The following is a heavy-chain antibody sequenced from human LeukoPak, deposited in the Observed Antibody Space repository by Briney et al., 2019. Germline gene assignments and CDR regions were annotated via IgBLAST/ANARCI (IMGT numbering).Heavy chain of an antibody. V-gene: IGHV1-3*01. CDR2: INAGNGNT. CDR3: ARGSPAGNSFHLDY. J-gene: IGHJ4*02. D-gene: IGHD4-23*01. CDR1: GYTFTSYV. Sequence: ASVKVSCKASGYTFTSYVMHWVRQAPGQGLEWMGWINAGNGNTKYSQKFQVRVTITRDTSASTAYMELSSLRAEDTAVYYCARGSPAGNSFHLDYWGQGTLVTVSS.